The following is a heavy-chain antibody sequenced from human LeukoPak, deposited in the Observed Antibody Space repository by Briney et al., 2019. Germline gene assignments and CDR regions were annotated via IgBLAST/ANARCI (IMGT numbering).Heavy chain of an antibody. CDR1: GGSISSYY. CDR2: IYYSRST. CDR3: ARDQGYAFDI. J-gene: IGHJ3*02. V-gene: IGHV4-59*01. Sequence: PSETLSLTCTVSGGSISSYYWSWIRQPPGKGLEWIGYIYYSRSTNYNPSLKSRVTISVDTSKNQFSLKLSSVTAADTAVYYCARDQGYAFDIWGQGTMVTVSS.